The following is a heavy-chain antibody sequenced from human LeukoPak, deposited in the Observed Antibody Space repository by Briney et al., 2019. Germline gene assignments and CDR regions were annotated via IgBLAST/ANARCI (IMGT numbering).Heavy chain of an antibody. D-gene: IGHD6-13*01. V-gene: IGHV1-2*02. CDR1: GDTFTGYY. Sequence: GASVKVSCKASGDTFTGYYMHWVRQAPGQGLEWMGWINANTGGTKYAQKFQGRVTMTRDTSISTPYMELSRLGSHDTAFYYCARAYSTSWRDYYYFDYWGQGTLVTVSS. CDR2: INANTGGT. CDR3: ARAYSTSWRDYYYFDY. J-gene: IGHJ4*02.